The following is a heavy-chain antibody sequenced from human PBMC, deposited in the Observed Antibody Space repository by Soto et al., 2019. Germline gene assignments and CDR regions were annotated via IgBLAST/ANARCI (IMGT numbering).Heavy chain of an antibody. CDR1: PFTFSNYD. D-gene: IGHD1-1*01. CDR2: IGAASDT. J-gene: IGHJ6*02. Sequence: GGSLRLSWAASPFTFSNYDMHWVRQAPGEGLEWVSGIGAASDTYYPVSVQGRFTVSRDNAKKSLYLQMNSLRAGDTAVYYCARGVRGPGDYYYGMDVWGQGTTVTVAS. V-gene: IGHV3-13*01. CDR3: ARGVRGPGDYYYGMDV.